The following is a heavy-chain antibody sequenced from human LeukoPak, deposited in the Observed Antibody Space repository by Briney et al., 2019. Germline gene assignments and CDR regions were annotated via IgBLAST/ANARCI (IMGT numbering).Heavy chain of an antibody. V-gene: IGHV4-39*01. J-gene: IGHJ3*02. D-gene: IGHD3-16*01. CDR2: VSKSGNT. CDR3: ARSVDYVSI. CDR1: GASISSDYSY. Sequence: SETLSLTCTVSGASISSDYSYWTWIRQPPGKGLEWIGSVSKSGNTYYNPSLESRINIAIDTSNNQFPLRVNSVTASDTAVYFCARSVDYVSIWGQGTMITVSS.